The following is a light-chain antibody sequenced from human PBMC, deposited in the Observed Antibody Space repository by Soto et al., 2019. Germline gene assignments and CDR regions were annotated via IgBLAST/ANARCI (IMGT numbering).Light chain of an antibody. CDR3: QQFNNYPRT. V-gene: IGKV1D-13*01. CDR2: DAS. J-gene: IGKJ1*01. CDR1: QGISSA. Sequence: AIPLTQSPSSLSASVGDRVTITCRASQGISSALAWYQQKPGKAPKLLIYDASSLESGVHSRFRGSGSGTDFTLTISSLQPEDFATYYCQQFNNYPRTFGQGTKVEIK.